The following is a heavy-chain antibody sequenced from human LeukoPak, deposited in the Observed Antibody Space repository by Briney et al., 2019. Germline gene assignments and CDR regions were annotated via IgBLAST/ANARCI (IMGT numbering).Heavy chain of an antibody. V-gene: IGHV3-74*01. J-gene: IGHJ6*03. CDR1: GFSLSSYW. D-gene: IGHD2-21*02. CDR3: AKCPCSFVTLYYYYMDV. CDR2: INSDGSTT. Sequence: GGSLRLSCAASGFSLSSYWMHWVRQSPGKGLVWVSCINSDGSTTSYADSVKGRFTISRDNAKNTLYLQMNSLRAEDTAVYYCAKCPCSFVTLYYYYMDVWGKGTTVTISS.